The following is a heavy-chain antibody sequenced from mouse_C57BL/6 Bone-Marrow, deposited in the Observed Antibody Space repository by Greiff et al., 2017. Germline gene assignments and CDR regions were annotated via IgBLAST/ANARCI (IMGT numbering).Heavy chain of an antibody. CDR3: TLGPNFDY. CDR2: IDPENGDT. Sequence: VHVKQSGAELVRPGASVKLSCTASGFNIKDDYMHWVKQRPEQGLEWIGWIDPENGDTEYASKFQGKATITADTSSNTAYLQLSSLTSEDTAVYSCTLGPNFDYWGQGTTLTVSS. V-gene: IGHV14-4*01. J-gene: IGHJ2*01. CDR1: GFNIKDDY. D-gene: IGHD4-1*01.